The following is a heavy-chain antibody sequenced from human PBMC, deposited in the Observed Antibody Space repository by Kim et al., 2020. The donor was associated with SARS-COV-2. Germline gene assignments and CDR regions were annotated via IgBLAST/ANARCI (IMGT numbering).Heavy chain of an antibody. Sequence: ASVKVSCKASGYTFTSYAMHWVRQAPGQRLEWMGWINAGNGNTKHSQKFQGRVTITRDTSASTAYMELSSLRSEDTAVYYCAVEGTGRGYYFDYWGQGTLVTVSS. CDR1: GYTFTSYA. V-gene: IGHV1-3*01. D-gene: IGHD1-1*01. CDR2: INAGNGNT. CDR3: AVEGTGRGYYFDY. J-gene: IGHJ4*02.